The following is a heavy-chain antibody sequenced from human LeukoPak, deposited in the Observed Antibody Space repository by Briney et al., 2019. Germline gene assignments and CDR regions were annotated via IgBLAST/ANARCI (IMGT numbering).Heavy chain of an antibody. CDR3: ARDYSGSYYKWFDP. Sequence: SGTLSLTRPVSDSSISSGYSWGWLRQPPGRGREWVGSIYHSGRTSDNPSRKRRVTKSENTNKKQYTRKLSSVTAADTAVYFCARDYSGSYYKWFDPWGQGTLVTVSS. D-gene: IGHD1-26*01. V-gene: IGHV4-38-2*02. CDR2: IYHSGRT. CDR1: DSSISSGYS. J-gene: IGHJ5*02.